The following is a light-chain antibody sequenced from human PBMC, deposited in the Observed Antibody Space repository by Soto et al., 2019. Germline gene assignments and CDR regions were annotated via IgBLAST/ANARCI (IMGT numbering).Light chain of an antibody. CDR1: QSVGSN. J-gene: IGKJ5*01. V-gene: IGKV3-15*01. Sequence: EIVMTQSQATLSVSPGERATLSCRASQSVGSNLAWYQQKAGQAPRLLIYGASTRATGIPARFSGSGSGTEFTLTISSLQSEDFALYYCQQYNNWPPVTFGQGTRLEI. CDR3: QQYNNWPPVT. CDR2: GAS.